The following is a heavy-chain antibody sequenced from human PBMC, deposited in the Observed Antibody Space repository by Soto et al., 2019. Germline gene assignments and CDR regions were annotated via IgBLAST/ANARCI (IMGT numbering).Heavy chain of an antibody. CDR2: VQSNGNT. Sequence: SETLSLTCTVSGGSITRYFWSWIRQPPGKELEWIGYVQSNGNTNYNPSLKSRVTMSVDTSQNQFSLKLTSATAADTAVYYCATYKSGTAYGWFDPWGPGTLVTVSS. J-gene: IGHJ5*01. V-gene: IGHV4-59*08. D-gene: IGHD3-10*01. CDR1: GGSITRYF. CDR3: ATYKSGTAYGWFDP.